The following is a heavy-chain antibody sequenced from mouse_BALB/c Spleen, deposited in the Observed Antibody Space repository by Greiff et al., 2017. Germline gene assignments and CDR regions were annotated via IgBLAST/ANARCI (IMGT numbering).Heavy chain of an antibody. J-gene: IGHJ4*01. CDR1: GYSITSDYA. CDR2: ISYSGST. CDR3: ARGGAYAMDY. Sequence: EVQLQESGPGLVKPSQSLSLTCTVTGYSITSDYAWNWIRQFPGNKLEWMGYISYSGSTSYNPSLKSRISITRDTSKNQFFLQLNSVTTEDTATYYCARGGAYAMDYWGQGTSVTVSS. V-gene: IGHV3-2*02.